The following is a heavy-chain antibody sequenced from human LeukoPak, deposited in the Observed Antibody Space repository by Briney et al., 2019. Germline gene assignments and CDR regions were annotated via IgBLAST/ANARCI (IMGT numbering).Heavy chain of an antibody. CDR1: GGSISSGSYY. D-gene: IGHD6-6*01. Sequence: SETLSLTCTVSGGSISSGSYYWSWIRQPAGKGLEWIGRIYTSGSTNYNPSLKSRVTMPVDTSKNQFSLKLSSVTAADTAVYYCARDRGYSSSSYFDYWGQGTLVTVSS. CDR3: ARDRGYSSSSYFDY. V-gene: IGHV4-61*02. CDR2: IYTSGST. J-gene: IGHJ4*02.